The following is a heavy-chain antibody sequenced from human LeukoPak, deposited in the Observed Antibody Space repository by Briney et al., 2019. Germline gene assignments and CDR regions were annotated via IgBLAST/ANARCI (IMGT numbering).Heavy chain of an antibody. CDR3: ARDRFGSTSCNYDY. D-gene: IGHD2-2*01. V-gene: IGHV4-39*02. J-gene: IGHJ4*02. CDR2: IYYSGST. CDR1: GGSISSSSYY. Sequence: SETLSLTCTVSGGSISSSSYYWGWIRQPPGKGLEWIGSIYYSGSTYYNPSLKSRVTISVDTSKNQFSLKLSSVTSADTAVYYCARDRFGSTSCNYDYWGQGTLVTVSS.